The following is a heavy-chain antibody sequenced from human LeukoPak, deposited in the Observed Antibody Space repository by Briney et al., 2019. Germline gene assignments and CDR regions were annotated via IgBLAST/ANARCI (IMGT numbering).Heavy chain of an antibody. CDR1: GYTFTSYG. CDR3: ARDRVIVGATNWFDP. Sequence: GAPVKVSCKASGYTFTSYGISWVRQAPGQGLEWMGWISAYNGNTNYAQKLQGRVTMTTDTSTSTAYMELRSLRSDDTAVYYCARDRVIVGATNWFDPWGQGTLVTVSS. D-gene: IGHD1-26*01. V-gene: IGHV1-18*01. J-gene: IGHJ5*02. CDR2: ISAYNGNT.